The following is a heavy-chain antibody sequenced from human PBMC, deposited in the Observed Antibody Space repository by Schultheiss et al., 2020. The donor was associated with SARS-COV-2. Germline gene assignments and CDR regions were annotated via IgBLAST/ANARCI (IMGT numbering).Heavy chain of an antibody. V-gene: IGHV4-31*03. D-gene: IGHD1-26*01. J-gene: IGHJ4*02. CDR2: INYSGST. CDR1: GGSISSGGYY. CDR3: ARDRVGATLLFDY. Sequence: SETLSLTCTVSGGSISSGGYYWSWIRQHPGKGLEWIGYINYSGSTYYNPSLKSRVTISVDTSKNQFYLKVSSVTAADTAVYYCARDRVGATLLFDYWGQGTLVTVSS.